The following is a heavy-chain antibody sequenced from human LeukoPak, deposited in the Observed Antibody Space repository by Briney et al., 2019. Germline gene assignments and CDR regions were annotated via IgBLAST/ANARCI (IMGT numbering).Heavy chain of an antibody. V-gene: IGHV1-2*02. J-gene: IGHJ6*02. D-gene: IGHD3-3*01. CDR3: ARHAPWSVYYYYGMDV. CDR1: GYTFTGYY. Sequence: ASVKVSCKASGYTFTGYYMHWVRQAPGQGLEWMGWINPNSGGTNYAQKFQGRVTMTRDTSISTVYMELSRLRCDDTAVYYCARHAPWSVYYYYGMDVWGQGTTVTVSS. CDR2: INPNSGGT.